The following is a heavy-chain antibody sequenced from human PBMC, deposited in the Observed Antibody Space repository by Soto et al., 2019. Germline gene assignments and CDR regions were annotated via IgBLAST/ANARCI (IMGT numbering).Heavy chain of an antibody. V-gene: IGHV1-24*01. Sequence: QVQLVQSGAEVKKPGASVKVSCKVSGYTLTELSMHWVRQAPGEGLEWMGGFDPEDGETIYAQKFQGRVTMTEDTSTDTAYMELSSLRSEDTAVYYCATGYGDYGFIVDAFDIWGQGTMVTVSS. CDR3: ATGYGDYGFIVDAFDI. CDR1: GYTLTELS. D-gene: IGHD4-17*01. CDR2: FDPEDGET. J-gene: IGHJ3*02.